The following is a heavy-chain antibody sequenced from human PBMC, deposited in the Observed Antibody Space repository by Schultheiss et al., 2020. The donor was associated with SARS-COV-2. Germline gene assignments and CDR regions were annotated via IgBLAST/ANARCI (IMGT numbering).Heavy chain of an antibody. V-gene: IGHV1-8*01. J-gene: IGHJ4*02. D-gene: IGHD3-22*01. CDR3: ARDYYDSSGYYYDGY. CDR2: MNPNSGNT. Sequence: ASVKVSCKASGYTFTSYDINWVRQATGQGLEWMGWMNPNSGNTGYAQKLQGRVTMTTDTSTSTAYMELSSLRSEDTAVYYCARDYYDSSGYYYDGYWGQGTLVTVSS. CDR1: GYTFTSYD.